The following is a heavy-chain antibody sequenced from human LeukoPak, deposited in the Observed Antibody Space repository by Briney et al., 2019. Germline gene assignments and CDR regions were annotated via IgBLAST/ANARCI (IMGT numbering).Heavy chain of an antibody. CDR1: GGSITSSSYY. D-gene: IGHD4-11*01. J-gene: IGHJ6*03. CDR3: ARDLRNYPYYYYYYMDV. CDR2: IYYSGST. Sequence: PSETLSLTCTVSGGSITSSSYYWGWIRQPPGKGLEWIGSIYYSGSTYYNPSLKSRVTISVDTSKNQFSLKLSSVTAADTAVYYCARDLRNYPYYYYYYMDVWGKGTTVTVSS. V-gene: IGHV4-39*07.